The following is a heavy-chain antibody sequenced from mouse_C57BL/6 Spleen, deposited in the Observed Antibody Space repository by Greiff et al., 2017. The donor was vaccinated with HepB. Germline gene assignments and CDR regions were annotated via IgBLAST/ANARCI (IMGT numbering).Heavy chain of an antibody. CDR2: IDPSDSYT. J-gene: IGHJ1*03. CDR3: ARGDGNYRYFDV. CDR1: GYTFTSYW. D-gene: IGHD2-1*01. Sequence: QVQLQQPGAELVMPGASVKLSCKASGYTFTSYWMHWVKQRPGQGLEWIGEIDPSDSYTNYNQKFKGKSILTVDKSSSTAYMQLSSLTSGDSAFYYCARGDGNYRYFDVWGTGTTVTVSS. V-gene: IGHV1-69*01.